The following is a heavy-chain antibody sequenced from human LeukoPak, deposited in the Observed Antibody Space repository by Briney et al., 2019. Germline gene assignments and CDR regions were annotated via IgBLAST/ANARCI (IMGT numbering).Heavy chain of an antibody. D-gene: IGHD3-22*01. Sequence: GGPLRLACVASGFTFRSDGSHSVRQAPGKGLEWLAFIWYDEITKNYADSVKGRFTISRDNSKNTLYVQMNSLRPDDTAVYYCAKDSSDYYFDYWGQGTLVTVSS. J-gene: IGHJ4*02. CDR3: AKDSSDYYFDY. CDR1: GFTFRSDG. V-gene: IGHV3-30*02. CDR2: IWYDEITK.